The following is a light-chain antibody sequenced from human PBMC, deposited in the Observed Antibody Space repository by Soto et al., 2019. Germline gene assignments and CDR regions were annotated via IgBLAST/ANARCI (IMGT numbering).Light chain of an antibody. V-gene: IGLV2-8*01. J-gene: IGLJ1*01. CDR1: SSDVGGYAY. CDR3: CSYAGSNTFV. Sequence: QSVLTQPPSASGSPGQSVTIAFTGTSSDVGGYAYVSWYQQHPGKAPKVIIYEVSKRPSGVPDRFSASKSGNTASLTVSGLQAEDEADYYCCSYAGSNTFVFGTGTKVTVL. CDR2: EVS.